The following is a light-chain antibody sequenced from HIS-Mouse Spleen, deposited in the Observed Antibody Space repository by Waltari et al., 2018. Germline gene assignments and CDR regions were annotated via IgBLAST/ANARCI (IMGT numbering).Light chain of an antibody. J-gene: IGLJ3*02. V-gene: IGLV4-69*01. CDR3: QTWGTGWV. Sequence: QLVLTQSPSASASLGASVKLTCTLSSGHSSYAIAWHQQQPEKGPRYLMKLNSDGSHSKGDGIPDRFSGSSSGAERYLTISSLQSEDEADYYGQTWGTGWVFGGGTKLTVL. CDR1: SGHSSYA. CDR2: LNSDGSH.